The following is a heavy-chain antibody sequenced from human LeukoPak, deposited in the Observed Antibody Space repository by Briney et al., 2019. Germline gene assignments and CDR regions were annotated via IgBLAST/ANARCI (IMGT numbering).Heavy chain of an antibody. V-gene: IGHV3-21*01. D-gene: IGHD6-13*01. CDR3: ARDASIAAAGESDY. CDR2: ISSSSSYI. Sequence: GGSLRLSCAASGFTFSSYSMNWVRQAPGKGLEWVSSISSSSSYIYYADSVKGRFTISRGNAKNSLYLQMNSLRAEDTAVYYCARDASIAAAGESDYWGQGTLVTVSS. CDR1: GFTFSSYS. J-gene: IGHJ4*02.